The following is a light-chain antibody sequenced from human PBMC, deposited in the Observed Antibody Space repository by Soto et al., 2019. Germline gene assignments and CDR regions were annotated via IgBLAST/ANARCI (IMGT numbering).Light chain of an antibody. V-gene: IGKV3-15*01. J-gene: IGKJ4*01. Sequence: ILMTQSPATLSVSPGERTILSCWASQSVSSDLTWYQQKPGQAPRLLIYGASTRATGIPARFSGRGSGTDLTLPISSLEREDFAVYYCQQRSNWPTFGGGTKVDIK. CDR2: GAS. CDR1: QSVSSD. CDR3: QQRSNWPT.